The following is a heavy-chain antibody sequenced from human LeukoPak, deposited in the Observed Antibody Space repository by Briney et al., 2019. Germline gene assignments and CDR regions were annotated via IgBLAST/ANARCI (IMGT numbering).Heavy chain of an antibody. Sequence: GGSLRLSCAASGFTVSSNYMSWVRQAPGKRLEWVSVIYSGGSTYYADSVKGRFTISRDNSKNTLYLQMNSLRAEDTAVYYCARYGVAAAGTFWFDPWGQGTLVTVSS. D-gene: IGHD6-13*01. J-gene: IGHJ5*02. V-gene: IGHV3-66*01. CDR2: IYSGGST. CDR1: GFTVSSNY. CDR3: ARYGVAAAGTFWFDP.